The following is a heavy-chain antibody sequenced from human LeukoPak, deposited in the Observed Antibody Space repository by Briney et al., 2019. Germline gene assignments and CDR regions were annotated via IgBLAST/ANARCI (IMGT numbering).Heavy chain of an antibody. V-gene: IGHV3-53*01. J-gene: IGHJ4*02. CDR3: ARASSGWTSLAPPSY. CDR1: GFTISSNY. Sequence: PGGSLRLSCAASGFTISSNYMTWVRQAPGKGLEWVSVIYTDGGTYYADSVKGRFTISRDNSKNTLYLQMNSLRAEDTAVYYCARASSGWTSLAPPSYWGQGTLVTVSS. D-gene: IGHD6-19*01. CDR2: IYTDGGT.